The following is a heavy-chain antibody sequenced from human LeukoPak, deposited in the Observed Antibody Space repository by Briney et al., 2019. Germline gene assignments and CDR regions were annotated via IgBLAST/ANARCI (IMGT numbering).Heavy chain of an antibody. CDR3: AIMHGYYDGSGYWVQ. D-gene: IGHD3-22*01. V-gene: IGHV3-23*01. Sequence: GGSLRLSCAASGFTFGSYAMSWVRQAPGKGLEWVSFISPNADRTSKADSVEGLFTISRDNPRNTLYLQMNSLRDDDTAVYYCAIMHGYYDGSGYWVQWGQGTLVTVSS. CDR1: GFTFGSYA. CDR2: ISPNADRT. J-gene: IGHJ4*02.